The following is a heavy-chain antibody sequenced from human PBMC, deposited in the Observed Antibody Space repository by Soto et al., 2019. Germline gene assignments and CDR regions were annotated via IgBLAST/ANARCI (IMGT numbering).Heavy chain of an antibody. CDR2: ISAHNGNT. Sequence: QVHLVQSGAEVKKPGASVKVSCKASGYTFTSYGITWVRQAPGQGLEWVGWISAHNGNTDYAQKLQGRVGVSREASTRTAHMAARSLISDDTAVYYCARGRYGDYWGQGALVTVSS. V-gene: IGHV1-18*01. CDR1: GYTFTSYG. CDR3: ARGRYGDY. J-gene: IGHJ4*02. D-gene: IGHD1-1*01.